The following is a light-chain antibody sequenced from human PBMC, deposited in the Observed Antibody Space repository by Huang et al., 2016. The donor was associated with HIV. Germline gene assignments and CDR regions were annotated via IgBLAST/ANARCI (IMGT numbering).Light chain of an antibody. CDR2: GAS. Sequence: EIVMTQSPATLSVSPGERATLSCRASQGVSNNIGWYQQKPGQTPRLLIHGASTRATGIPPKFSGRGSGTDFTHTITSFQPEDSAVYYCQHYDNWPPWTFGPGTQVEI. J-gene: IGKJ1*01. CDR1: QGVSNN. V-gene: IGKV3D-15*01. CDR3: QHYDNWPPWT.